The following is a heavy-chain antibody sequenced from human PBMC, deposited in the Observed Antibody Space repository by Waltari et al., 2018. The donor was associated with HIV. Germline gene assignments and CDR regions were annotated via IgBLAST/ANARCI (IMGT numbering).Heavy chain of an antibody. Sequence: EVRLVESGGGLVQPGGSLRLSCAASGITFSNAWMNWVRQAPGKGLEWVGRIKSKADGETTHYAAFVKGRFTISREDSKNTLFLEMSSLETEDTAVYYCATRLTGSARDDYWGQGTLVTVSS. CDR3: ATRLTGSARDDY. CDR1: GITFSNAW. CDR2: IKSKADGETT. J-gene: IGHJ4*02. V-gene: IGHV3-15*01. D-gene: IGHD7-27*01.